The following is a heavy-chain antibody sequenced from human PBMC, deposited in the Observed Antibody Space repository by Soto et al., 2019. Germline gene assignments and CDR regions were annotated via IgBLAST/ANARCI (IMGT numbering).Heavy chain of an antibody. D-gene: IGHD6-13*01. J-gene: IGHJ3*02. V-gene: IGHV3-30-3*01. CDR3: ARTAGGSVRGALDI. Sequence: QVQLVESGGGVVQPGRSLRPSCVASGFTFSSYVMHWVRQAPGKGLEWVSLISDDESKKYYADSVKGRFTISRENSQNALFLQMNSLISADTAVYYCARTAGGSVRGALDIWGQGTMVTVSS. CDR1: GFTFSSYV. CDR2: ISDDESKK.